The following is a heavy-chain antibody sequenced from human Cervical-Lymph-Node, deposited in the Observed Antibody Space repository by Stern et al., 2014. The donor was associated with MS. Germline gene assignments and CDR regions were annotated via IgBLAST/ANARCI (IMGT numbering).Heavy chain of an antibody. CDR2: INTFGST. D-gene: IGHD3-10*01. J-gene: IGHJ6*02. Sequence: QLQESGPGKVKPSETLSLTCSVSGGSISSYYCSWVRQPAGKGLEWIGRINTFGSTTFNPSLRSRLTMSVDTSKTQFSLKLKSVTAADTAVYYCARGVLGFGEFPYGMDVWGQGTTVTVSS. V-gene: IGHV4-4*07. CDR1: GGSISSYY. CDR3: ARGVLGFGEFPYGMDV.